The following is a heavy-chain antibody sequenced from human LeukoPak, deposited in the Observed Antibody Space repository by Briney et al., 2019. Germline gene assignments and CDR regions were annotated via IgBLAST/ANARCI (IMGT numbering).Heavy chain of an antibody. D-gene: IGHD3-10*01. CDR3: AKDMAGYYYGSGVFDY. CDR1: GFTFDDYA. J-gene: IGHJ4*02. V-gene: IGHV3-9*01. CDR2: ISWNSGSI. Sequence: GGSLRLSCAASGFTFDDYAMHWVRQAPGKGLEWVSGISWNSGSIGYADSVKGRFTISRDDAKNSLYLQMNSLRAEDTALYYCAKDMAGYYYGSGVFDYWGQGTLVTVSS.